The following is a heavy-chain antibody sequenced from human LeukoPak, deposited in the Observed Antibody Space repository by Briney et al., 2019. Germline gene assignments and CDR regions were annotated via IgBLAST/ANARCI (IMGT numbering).Heavy chain of an antibody. CDR2: IYTSGST. J-gene: IGHJ6*04. V-gene: IGHV4-4*09. CDR3: ARRFEMDV. Sequence: PSETLSLTCTVSGGSISSYYWSWIRQPPGKGLEWIGYIYTSGSTNYNPSLKSRVTISVDTSKNQFSLKLSSVTAADTAVYCCARRFEMDVWGKGTTVTVSS. CDR1: GGSISSYY.